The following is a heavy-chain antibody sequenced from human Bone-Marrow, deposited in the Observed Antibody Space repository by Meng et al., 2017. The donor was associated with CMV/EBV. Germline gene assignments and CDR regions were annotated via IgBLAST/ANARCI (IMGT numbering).Heavy chain of an antibody. D-gene: IGHD2/OR15-2a*01. J-gene: IGHJ3*02. CDR2: INHGGST. CDR1: RGPFNGFS. V-gene: IGHV4-34*01. CDR3: ARARMLAPFDI. Sequence: SQTLSLTCAVYRGPFNGFSWSWIRQSPGKGLEWIGDINHGGSTNFNPSPQSRVTISIDTSKKQFSLNLRSVTAADTAVYFCARARMLAPFDIWGQGTEVTVSS.